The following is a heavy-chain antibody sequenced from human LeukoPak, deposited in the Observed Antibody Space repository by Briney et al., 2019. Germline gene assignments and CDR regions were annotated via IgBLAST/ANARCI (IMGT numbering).Heavy chain of an antibody. V-gene: IGHV3-7*01. Sequence: GGSLRLSCAASGFTFSTSWMTWVRQAPGKGLEWVANIKQDGSEKYYVDSVKGRFAVSRDNAKSSLYLQMNSLRAEDTAVYYCARAQSGFWSGYCFDYWGQGTLVTVSS. CDR2: IKQDGSEK. J-gene: IGHJ4*02. CDR1: GFTFSTSW. D-gene: IGHD3-3*01. CDR3: ARAQSGFWSGYCFDY.